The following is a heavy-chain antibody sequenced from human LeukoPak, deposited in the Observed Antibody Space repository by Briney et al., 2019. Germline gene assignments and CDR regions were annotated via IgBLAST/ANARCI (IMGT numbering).Heavy chain of an antibody. Sequence: AGGSLRLYCVASDFTFSSYTMIWVRQAPGKALEWVSVIGTRGDGIHYADSVKGRFTISRDDSKNTLYLQMNSLRAEDTAVYYCARDPNWGSGYWGQGTLVTVSS. J-gene: IGHJ4*02. CDR1: DFTFSSYT. D-gene: IGHD7-27*01. CDR2: IGTRGDGI. CDR3: ARDPNWGSGY. V-gene: IGHV3-23*01.